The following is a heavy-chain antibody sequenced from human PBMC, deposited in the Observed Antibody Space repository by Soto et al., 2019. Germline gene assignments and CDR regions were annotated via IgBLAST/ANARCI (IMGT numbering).Heavy chain of an antibody. V-gene: IGHV3-74*03. J-gene: IGHJ4*02. D-gene: IGHD3-16*01. CDR1: GFTFTHYR. CDR3: ARAGDLNYVQGF. Sequence: GGSLRLSCAASGFTFTHYRIHWVRQPPGKGLEWVGRINSDGARIEYGGSVKGRFTISRDNAHNMVFLQMNSLTDEDSGIYFCARAGDLNYVQGFWGQGNPGHRLL. CDR2: INSDGARI.